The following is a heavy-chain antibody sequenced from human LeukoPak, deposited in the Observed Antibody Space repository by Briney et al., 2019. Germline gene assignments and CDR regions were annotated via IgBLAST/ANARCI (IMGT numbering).Heavy chain of an antibody. CDR1: GFTFSSYW. CDR2: IKQDGSEK. J-gene: IGHJ4*02. CDR3: TRRKEYSSSSADY. D-gene: IGHD6-6*01. Sequence: GGSLRLSCAASGFTFSSYWMSWVRQAPGKGLEWVANIKQDGSEKYYVDSVKGRFTISRDNAKNSLYLQMNSLRAEDTAVYYSTRRKEYSSSSADYWGQGTLVTVSS. V-gene: IGHV3-7*01.